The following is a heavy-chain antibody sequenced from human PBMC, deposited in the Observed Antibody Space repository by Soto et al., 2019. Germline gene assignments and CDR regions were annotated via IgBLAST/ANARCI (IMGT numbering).Heavy chain of an antibody. Sequence: QVQLVESGGGVVQPGRSLRLSCAASGFTFSSYAMHWVRQAPGKGLEWVAVISYDGSNKYYADSVKGRFTISRDNSKNTLYLEMNSLKAEDTAVYYCARDKYYYDSSGYSAFDYWGQGTLVTVSS. V-gene: IGHV3-30-3*01. J-gene: IGHJ4*02. D-gene: IGHD3-22*01. CDR3: ARDKYYYDSSGYSAFDY. CDR1: GFTFSSYA. CDR2: ISYDGSNK.